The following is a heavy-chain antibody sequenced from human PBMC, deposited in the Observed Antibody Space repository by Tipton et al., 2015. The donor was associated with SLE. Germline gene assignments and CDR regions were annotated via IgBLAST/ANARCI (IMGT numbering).Heavy chain of an antibody. CDR3: ARHAEIPVMRYGMDV. CDR2: IHYSGVT. V-gene: IGHV4-59*08. CDR1: GGSIISYY. D-gene: IGHD2-21*01. Sequence: LRPSCTVSGGSIISYYWSWIRQPPGKGLEWIGYIHYSGVTYYSPSLKNRVTLSVDTSKNQFSLKLNSVTAADTAVYYCARHAEIPVMRYGMDVWGQGTTVSVSS. J-gene: IGHJ6*02.